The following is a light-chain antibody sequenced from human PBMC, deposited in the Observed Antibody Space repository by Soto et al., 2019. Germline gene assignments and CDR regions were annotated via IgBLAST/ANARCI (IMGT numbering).Light chain of an antibody. J-gene: IGLJ2*01. CDR2: GNN. Sequence: QSVLTQPPSASGTPGQRVTISCSGSGSSIGTNTVNGYRQLPGTAPKLLIYGNNQRPSGVPDRFSGSKSGTSASLAISGLQSEDEADYYCAAWDGRLNNVLFGGGTKVTV. CDR3: AAWDGRLNNVL. V-gene: IGLV1-44*01. CDR1: GSSIGTNT.